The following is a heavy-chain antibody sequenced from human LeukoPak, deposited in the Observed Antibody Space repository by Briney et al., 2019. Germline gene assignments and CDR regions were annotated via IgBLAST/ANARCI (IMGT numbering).Heavy chain of an antibody. V-gene: IGHV3-33*01. CDR2: IWYDGSNK. D-gene: IGHD6-19*01. J-gene: IGHJ4*02. Sequence: QPGRSLRLSCAASRFIFSYYGMHWVRQAPGKGLEWVAVIWYDGSNKYYADSVKGRFTISRDNSKNTLYLQMNSLRAEDTAVYYCARVAQQLVYYSSGWYDYWGQGTLVTVSS. CDR3: ARVAQQLVYYSSGWYDY. CDR1: RFIFSYYG.